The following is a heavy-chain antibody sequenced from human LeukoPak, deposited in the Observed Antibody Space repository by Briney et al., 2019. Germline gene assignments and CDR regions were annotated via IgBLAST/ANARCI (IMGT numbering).Heavy chain of an antibody. J-gene: IGHJ3*02. CDR2: IYTSGST. V-gene: IGHV4-61*02. D-gene: IGHD5-18*01. CDR1: GGSISSGSYY. CDR3: ARDGWLDAFDI. Sequence: SETLSLTCTVSGGSISSGSYYWSWIRQPAGKGLEWIGRIYTSGSTNYNPSLKSRVTISVDTSKNQFSLKLSSVTAADTAVYYCARDGWLDAFDIWGQGTMVTVSS.